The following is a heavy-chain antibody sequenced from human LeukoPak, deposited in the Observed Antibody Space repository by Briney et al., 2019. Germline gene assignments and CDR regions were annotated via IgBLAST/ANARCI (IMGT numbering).Heavy chain of an antibody. CDR1: GGTFSSYA. Sequence: ASVKVSCKASGGTFSSYAISWVRQAPGQGLEWMGGIIPIFGTANYAQKFQGRVTITTDESTSTAYMELSSQRSEDTAVYYCARGTGFRRGAPRDAFDIWGQGTMVTVSS. CDR3: ARGTGFRRGAPRDAFDI. J-gene: IGHJ3*02. D-gene: IGHD1-14*01. CDR2: IIPIFGTA. V-gene: IGHV1-69*05.